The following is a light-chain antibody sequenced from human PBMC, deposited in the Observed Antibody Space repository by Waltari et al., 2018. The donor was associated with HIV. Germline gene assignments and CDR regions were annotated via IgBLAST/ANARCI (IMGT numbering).Light chain of an antibody. CDR3: CSYAGRYTWV. CDR2: DVT. Sequence: QSALTQPRSVSGSPGQSVTISSSGTSRDVGGYNYVSWYQQHPGKAPKLMIYDVTERPSGVPDRFSGSKSGNTASLTISGLQADDEADYYCCSYAGRYTWVFGGGTELTVL. V-gene: IGLV2-11*01. J-gene: IGLJ3*02. CDR1: SRDVGGYNY.